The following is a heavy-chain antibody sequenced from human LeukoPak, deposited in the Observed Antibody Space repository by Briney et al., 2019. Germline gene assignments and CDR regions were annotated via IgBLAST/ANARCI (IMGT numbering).Heavy chain of an antibody. D-gene: IGHD1-26*01. CDR1: GFTFSSYG. J-gene: IGHJ4*02. CDR2: IWYDGSNK. Sequence: GGSLRLSCAASGFTFSSYGMRWVRQAPGKGLEWVAVIWYDGSNKYYADSVKGRFTISRDNSKNTLYLQMNSLRAEDTAVYYCASTMGATRSLDYWGQGTLVTVSS. CDR3: ASTMGATRSLDY. V-gene: IGHV3-33*01.